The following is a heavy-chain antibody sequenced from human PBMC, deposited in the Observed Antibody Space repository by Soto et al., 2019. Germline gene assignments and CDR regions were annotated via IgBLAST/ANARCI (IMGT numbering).Heavy chain of an antibody. D-gene: IGHD3-9*01. CDR2: MNPNSGNT. CDR3: ARGQKYYDILTGYYDY. J-gene: IGHJ4*02. CDR1: GYTFTSYD. Sequence: ASVKVSCKASGYTFTSYDINWVRQATGQGLEWMGWMNPNSGNTGYAQKFQGRVTMTRNTSISTAYMELSSLRSEDTAVYYCARGQKYYDILTGYYDYWGQGTLVTVSS. V-gene: IGHV1-8*01.